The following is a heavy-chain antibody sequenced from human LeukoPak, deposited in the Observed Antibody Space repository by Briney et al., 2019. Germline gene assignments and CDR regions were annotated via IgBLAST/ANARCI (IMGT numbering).Heavy chain of an antibody. CDR2: ISAYNGNT. CDR1: GYTFTSYG. Sequence: GASVKVSCKASGYTFTSYGISWVRQAPGQGLEWMGWISAYNGNTNYAQKLQGRVTMTTDTSTSTAYMELRSLRSDDTAVYYCARTSVVAAVWNWFDPWGQGTLVTVSS. V-gene: IGHV1-18*01. D-gene: IGHD6-13*01. CDR3: ARTSVVAAVWNWFDP. J-gene: IGHJ5*02.